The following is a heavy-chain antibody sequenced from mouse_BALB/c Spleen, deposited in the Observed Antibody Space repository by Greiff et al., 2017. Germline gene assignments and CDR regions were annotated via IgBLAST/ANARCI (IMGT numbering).Heavy chain of an antibody. V-gene: IGHV1-69*02. CDR2: IDPSDSYT. CDR1: GYTFTNYW. J-gene: IGHJ4*01. CDR3: ARGVTTATGAMDY. D-gene: IGHD1-2*01. Sequence: VQLQQPGAELVKPGASVKLSCKASGYTFTNYWIHWVKQRPGQGLEWIGEIDPSDSYTNYNQKFKGKATLTVDKSSSTAYMQLSSLTSEDSAVYYCARGVTTATGAMDYWGQGTSVTVSS.